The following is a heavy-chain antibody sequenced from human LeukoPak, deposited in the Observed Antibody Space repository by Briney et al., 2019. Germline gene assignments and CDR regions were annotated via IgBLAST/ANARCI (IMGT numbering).Heavy chain of an antibody. CDR1: GFPFSNYW. D-gene: IGHD1-26*01. CDR2: TNQDGAGK. CDR3: ATYGSYYDSRDAFDI. V-gene: IGHV3-7*01. Sequence: GGSLRLSCAASGFPFSNYWMSWVRQAPGKGLEWVANTNQDGAGKYYVDSVKGRFTISRDNARNTLYLQMNSLRAEDTAVYYCATYGSYYDSRDAFDIWGQGTMVTVSS. J-gene: IGHJ3*02.